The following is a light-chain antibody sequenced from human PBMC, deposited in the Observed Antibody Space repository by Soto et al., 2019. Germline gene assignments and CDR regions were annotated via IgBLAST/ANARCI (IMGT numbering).Light chain of an antibody. V-gene: IGKV3-20*01. CDR2: GAS. CDR1: QSVSSSY. CDR3: QQQDTLPRT. Sequence: EIVLTQSPGTLSLSPGEGATLSCRASQSVSSSYLAWYQQKFGQAPRLLIYGASNRATGIPDRFSGSGSGTDFTLTISRLEPEDFAVYYCQQQDTLPRTFGQGTRWIS. J-gene: IGKJ1*01.